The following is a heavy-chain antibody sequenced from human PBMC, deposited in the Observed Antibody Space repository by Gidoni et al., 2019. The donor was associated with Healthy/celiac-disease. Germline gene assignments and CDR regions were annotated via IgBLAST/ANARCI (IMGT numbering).Heavy chain of an antibody. V-gene: IGHV1-69*01. CDR2: IIPIFGTA. D-gene: IGHD3-3*01. CDR3: ARSETYDFWSGYGRGSDYYYYMDV. CDR1: GGTLSSYA. Sequence: QVQLVQSGAEVKKPGSSVKVSCKASGGTLSSYATSRVRQAPGQGLEWMGGIIPIFGTANYAQKFQGRVTITADESTSTAYVELSSLRSEDTAVYYCARSETYDFWSGYGRGSDYYYYMDVWGKGTTVTVSS. J-gene: IGHJ6*03.